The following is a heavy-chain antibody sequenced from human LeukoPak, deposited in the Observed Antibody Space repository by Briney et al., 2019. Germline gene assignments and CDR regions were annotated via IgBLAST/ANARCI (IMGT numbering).Heavy chain of an antibody. V-gene: IGHV3-30*18. Sequence: GRSLRLSCAASGFTFSSYGMHWVRQAPGKGLEWVAVISYDGSNKYYADSVKGRFTISRDNSKNTLYLQMNSLRAEDTAVYYCAKDRSYGDYGEVDYWGQGTLVTVSS. CDR2: ISYDGSNK. CDR1: GFTFSSYG. J-gene: IGHJ4*02. CDR3: AKDRSYGDYGEVDY. D-gene: IGHD4-17*01.